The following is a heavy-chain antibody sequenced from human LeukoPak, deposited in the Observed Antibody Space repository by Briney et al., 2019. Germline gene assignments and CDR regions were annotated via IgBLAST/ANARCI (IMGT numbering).Heavy chain of an antibody. Sequence: SCKASGYTFTGYYMHWVRQAPGKGLEWVAVISYDGSNKYYADSVKGRFTISRDNSKNTLYLQMNSLRAEDTAVYYCARDVVATISAYFDYWGQGTLVTVSS. V-gene: IGHV3-30*04. CDR1: GYTFTGYY. J-gene: IGHJ4*02. CDR2: ISYDGSNK. CDR3: ARDVVATISAYFDY. D-gene: IGHD5-12*01.